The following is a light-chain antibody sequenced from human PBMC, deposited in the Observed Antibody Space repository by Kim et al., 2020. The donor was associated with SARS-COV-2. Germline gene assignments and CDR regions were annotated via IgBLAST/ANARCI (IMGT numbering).Light chain of an antibody. CDR2: GAS. Sequence: SPGERAYLSCRASQSVSSSYLAWYQQKPGQAPRLLIYGASSRATGIPDRFSGSGSGTDFTLTISRLEPEDFAVYYCQQYGSSSLTFGGGTKVDIK. J-gene: IGKJ4*01. CDR3: QQYGSSSLT. CDR1: QSVSSSY. V-gene: IGKV3-20*01.